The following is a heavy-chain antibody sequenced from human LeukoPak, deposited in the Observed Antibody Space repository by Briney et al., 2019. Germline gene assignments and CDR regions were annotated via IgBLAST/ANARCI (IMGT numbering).Heavy chain of an antibody. Sequence: GASVKVSCKASGYTFTGYYMHWVRQAPGQGLEWMGWINPNSGGTNYAQKFQGRVTMTRDTSISTAYMELSRLRSDDTAVYYCARVGRPITMKRGLSFDYWGQGTLVTVSS. J-gene: IGHJ4*02. CDR2: INPNSGGT. CDR3: ARVGRPITMKRGLSFDY. V-gene: IGHV1-2*02. D-gene: IGHD3-22*01. CDR1: GYTFTGYY.